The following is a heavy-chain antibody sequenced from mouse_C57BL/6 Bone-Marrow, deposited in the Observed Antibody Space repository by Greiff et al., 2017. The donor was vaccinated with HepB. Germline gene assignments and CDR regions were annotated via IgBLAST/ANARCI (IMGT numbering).Heavy chain of an antibody. CDR2: ISYDGSN. J-gene: IGHJ3*01. D-gene: IGHD1-1*01. V-gene: IGHV3-6*01. Sequence: EVQLQQSGPGLVKPSQSLSLTCSVTGYSITSGYYWNWIRQFPGNKLEWMGYISYDGSNNYNPSLKNRISITRDTSKNQFFLKLNSVTTEDTATYYCARAIYYYGSSPFAYWGQGTLVTVSA. CDR3: ARAIYYYGSSPFAY. CDR1: GYSITSGYY.